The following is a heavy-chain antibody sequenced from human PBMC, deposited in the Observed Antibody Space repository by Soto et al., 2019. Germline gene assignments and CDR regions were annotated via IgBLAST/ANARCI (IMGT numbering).Heavy chain of an antibody. Sequence: PEVTLRLSWVAAGSTFGSRAMSWVRQAPGEGLEWVSTITDTGGDTKYAYSLRGRFTISRDNSKNTLYLQMSSLRVEDSAVYYCARGSTDAYPGSRIFLFWGRGTLVTVSS. D-gene: IGHD3-10*01. CDR3: ARGSTDAYPGSRIFLF. V-gene: IGHV3-23*01. CDR2: ITDTGGDT. CDR1: GSTFGSRA. J-gene: IGHJ4*02.